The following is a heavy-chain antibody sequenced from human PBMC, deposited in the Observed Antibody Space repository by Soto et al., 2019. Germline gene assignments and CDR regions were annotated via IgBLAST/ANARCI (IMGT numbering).Heavy chain of an antibody. J-gene: IGHJ3*02. CDR2: LGGSNSDT. CDR3: AKDKVDHNSVWDPFDI. Sequence: GGSLRLSCAASGFTFSDYAMSWVRQAPGKGLEWVSGLGGSNSDTHYAASVEGRFTVSRDNSKSTLFLQMNSLRVEDTAVYYCAKDKVDHNSVWDPFDIWGQGTLVNVSS. CDR1: GFTFSDYA. D-gene: IGHD2-15*01. V-gene: IGHV3-23*01.